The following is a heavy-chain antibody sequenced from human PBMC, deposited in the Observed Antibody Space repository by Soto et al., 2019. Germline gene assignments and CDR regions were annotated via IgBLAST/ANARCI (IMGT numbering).Heavy chain of an antibody. J-gene: IGHJ5*01. CDR3: VRSYGLGSPNWFDS. CDR1: GGCISSTYYY. Sequence: XDTLSLTGTVSGGCISSTYYYWGWIRQPPGKGLEWIGSIYYSGKTLYNPSLQSRVTISVDTSKNQFTLNLRSLTAADTAVYYCVRSYGLGSPNWFDSWGQGTLVTVSS. CDR2: IYYSGKT. D-gene: IGHD3-10*01. V-gene: IGHV4-39*01.